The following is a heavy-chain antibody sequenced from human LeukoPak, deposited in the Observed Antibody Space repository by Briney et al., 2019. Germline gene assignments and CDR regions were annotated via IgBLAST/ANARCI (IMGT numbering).Heavy chain of an antibody. CDR3: ARSREGSYYVLPYSYDL. J-gene: IGHJ3*01. V-gene: IGHV3-53*01. CDR2: IYSGGNT. CDR1: GFTVNGDY. D-gene: IGHD3-10*01. Sequence: GGSLRLSCAASGFTVNGDYMSWVRQAPGKGLEWLSVIYSGGNTYYADSVKGRFTISRDTSKNKVFLQMNSLTVEDTATYYCARSREGSYYVLPYSYDLWGLGTMVIVSS.